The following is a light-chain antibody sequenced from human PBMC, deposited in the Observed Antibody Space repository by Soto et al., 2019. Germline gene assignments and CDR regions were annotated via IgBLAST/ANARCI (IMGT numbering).Light chain of an antibody. CDR3: QQYNRWPPIT. CDR1: QSVSSN. J-gene: IGKJ5*01. Sequence: EMVMTQSPATLSVSAWERATLCFMASQSVSSNLAWYQQKPGQAPRLLIYGASTRATGIPARFSGSGSGTEFSLTISSLQSEDFAVYYCQQYNRWPPITFGQGTRLEI. CDR2: GAS. V-gene: IGKV3-15*01.